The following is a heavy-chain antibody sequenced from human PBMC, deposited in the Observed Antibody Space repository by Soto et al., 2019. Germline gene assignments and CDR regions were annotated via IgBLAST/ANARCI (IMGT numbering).Heavy chain of an antibody. CDR3: ARQGSGWFSYYYGMDV. CDR2: IYYSGST. CDR1: GGSISSSSYY. J-gene: IGHJ6*02. V-gene: IGHV4-39*01. D-gene: IGHD6-19*01. Sequence: SETLSLTCTVSGGSISSSSYYWGWIRQPPGKGLEWIGSIYYSGSTYCNPSLKSRVTISVDTSKNQFSLKLSSVTAADTAVYYCARQGSGWFSYYYGMDVWGQGTTVTVSS.